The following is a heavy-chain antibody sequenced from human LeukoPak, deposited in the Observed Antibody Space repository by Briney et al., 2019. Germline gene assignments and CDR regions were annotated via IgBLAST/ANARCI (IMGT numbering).Heavy chain of an antibody. Sequence: GGSLRLSCAASGFTFSSYGMHWVRQAPGKGLEWVAFILFDGSNEYYADSVKGRFTISRDNSKNTLYVQMSSLRAEDTAVYYCAKDGIPAAMGVVRVYFDYWGQGTLVTVSS. CDR2: ILFDGSNE. D-gene: IGHD2-2*01. V-gene: IGHV3-30*02. CDR3: AKDGIPAAMGVVRVYFDY. CDR1: GFTFSSYG. J-gene: IGHJ4*02.